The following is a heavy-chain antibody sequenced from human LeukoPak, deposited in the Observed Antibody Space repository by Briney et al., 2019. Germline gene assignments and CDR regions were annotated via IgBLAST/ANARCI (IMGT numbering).Heavy chain of an antibody. D-gene: IGHD3-16*01. J-gene: IGHJ4*02. Sequence: GESLKISCNGSGYTFSSDWIFCVRQMPGKGLDWMGRIDPSDSYTDYSPSFQGHVTITADKSIGTAYLQWSSLKASDTAIYYCARHLGDFWGQGTLVTVSS. CDR1: GYTFSSDW. V-gene: IGHV5-10-1*01. CDR3: ARHLGDF. CDR2: IDPSDSYT.